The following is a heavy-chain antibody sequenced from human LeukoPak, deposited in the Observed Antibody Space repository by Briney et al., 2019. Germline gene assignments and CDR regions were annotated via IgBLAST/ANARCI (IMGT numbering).Heavy chain of an antibody. V-gene: IGHV4-4*02. CDR3: AREQNLAAGSPSPAYYGMDV. D-gene: IGHD6-25*01. CDR1: GGSISSSNW. J-gene: IGHJ6*02. CDR2: IYHSGST. Sequence: SETLSLTCAVSGGSISSSNWWSWVRQPPGKGLEWTGEIYHSGSTNYNPSLKSRVTISVDKSKNQFSLKLSSVTAADTAVYYCAREQNLAAGSPSPAYYGMDVWGQGTTVTVSS.